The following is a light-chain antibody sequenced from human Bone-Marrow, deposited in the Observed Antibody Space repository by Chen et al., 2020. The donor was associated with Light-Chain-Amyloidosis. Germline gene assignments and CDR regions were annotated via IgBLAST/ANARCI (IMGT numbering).Light chain of an antibody. J-gene: IGLJ2*01. CDR1: DLPTKY. CDR3: QSADSSGTYEVI. CDR2: RDT. V-gene: IGLV3-25*03. Sequence: SYELTQPPSLPVSPGQTARITLSGDDLPTKYAYWYQQKPGQAPVLVIHRDTERPSGISERFSGSSSGTTATLTISGVQAEDEADYHCQSADSSGTYEVIFGGGTKLTVL.